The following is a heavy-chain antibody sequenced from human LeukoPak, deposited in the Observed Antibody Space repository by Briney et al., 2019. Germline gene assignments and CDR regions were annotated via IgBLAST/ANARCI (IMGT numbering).Heavy chain of an antibody. V-gene: IGHV3-15*01. CDR3: AREWFGELTFDY. Sequence: GGSLRLSCAASGFTFSNAWMSWVRQAPGKGLEWVGRIKSKTDGGTTDYAAPVKGRFTISRDDSENTLYLQMNSLRAEDTAVYYCAREWFGELTFDYWGQGTLVTVSS. D-gene: IGHD3-10*01. J-gene: IGHJ4*02. CDR1: GFTFSNAW. CDR2: IKSKTDGGTT.